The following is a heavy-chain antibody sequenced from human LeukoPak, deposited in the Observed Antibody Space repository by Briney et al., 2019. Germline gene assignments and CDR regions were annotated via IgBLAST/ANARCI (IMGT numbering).Heavy chain of an antibody. CDR2: ISGSGGST. CDR1: GFTFSIYA. D-gene: IGHD3-9*01. J-gene: IGHJ3*02. CDR3: AKTLEYDILTGYSGAFDI. Sequence: GGSLRLSCAASGFTFSIYAMSWVRQAPGKGLEWVSAISGSGGSTYYADSVKGRFTISRDNSKNTLYLQMNSLRAEDTAVYYCAKTLEYDILTGYSGAFDIWGQGTMVTVSS. V-gene: IGHV3-23*01.